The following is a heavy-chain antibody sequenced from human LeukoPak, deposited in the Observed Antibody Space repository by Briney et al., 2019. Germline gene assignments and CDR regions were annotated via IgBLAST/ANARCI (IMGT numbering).Heavy chain of an antibody. CDR3: ARDVVPAAFDY. Sequence: PGGSLRLSCAASGFTFSSYWMHWVRQAPGKGLVWVSCINTDGSSTSYADSVKGRFTISRDNAKNTLYLQMNSLRAEDTAVYYCARDVVPAAFDYWGQGTLVTVSS. CDR2: INTDGSST. V-gene: IGHV3-74*01. D-gene: IGHD2-2*01. J-gene: IGHJ4*02. CDR1: GFTFSSYW.